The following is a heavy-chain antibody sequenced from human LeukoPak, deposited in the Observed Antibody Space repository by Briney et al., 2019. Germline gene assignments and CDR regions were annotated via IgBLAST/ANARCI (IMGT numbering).Heavy chain of an antibody. Sequence: GGSLRLSCAASGFTVSSNYMSWVRQAPGKGLEWVSVIYSGGSTYYADSVKGRFTISRDNSKNTLYLQMNSLRAEDTAVYYCARDRGSSSWYYYYYMDVWGKGTTVTVSS. CDR2: IYSGGST. D-gene: IGHD6-13*01. CDR1: GFTVSSNY. V-gene: IGHV3-66*02. J-gene: IGHJ6*03. CDR3: ARDRGSSSWYYYYYMDV.